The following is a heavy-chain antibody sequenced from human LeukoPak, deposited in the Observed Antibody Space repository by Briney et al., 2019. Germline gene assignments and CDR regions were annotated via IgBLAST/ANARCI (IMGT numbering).Heavy chain of an antibody. Sequence: PSETLSLTCAVYGGSFSGYYWSWIRQPPEKGLEWIGEINHSGSTNYNPSLKSRVTISVDTSKNQFSLKLTSVTAADTAVYYCARHSRYYGSGKHNYFDYWGQGTLVTVSS. D-gene: IGHD3-10*01. CDR3: ARHSRYYGSGKHNYFDY. CDR2: INHSGST. J-gene: IGHJ4*02. V-gene: IGHV4-34*01. CDR1: GGSFSGYY.